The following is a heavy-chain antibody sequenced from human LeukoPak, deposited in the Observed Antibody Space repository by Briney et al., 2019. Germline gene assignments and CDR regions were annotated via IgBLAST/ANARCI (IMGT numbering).Heavy chain of an antibody. J-gene: IGHJ4*02. V-gene: IGHV1-8*01. CDR2: INHNSGNT. CDR3: ARGLRYCSSTSCYAY. Sequence: ASVKVSCEASGYTFTSYDINWVRQATGQGREWMGWINHNSGNTGDAQKFQCRVTMTRNTSISTAYMELSSLRSEDTAVYYCARGLRYCSSTSCYAYWGQGTLVTVSS. CDR1: GYTFTSYD. D-gene: IGHD2-2*01.